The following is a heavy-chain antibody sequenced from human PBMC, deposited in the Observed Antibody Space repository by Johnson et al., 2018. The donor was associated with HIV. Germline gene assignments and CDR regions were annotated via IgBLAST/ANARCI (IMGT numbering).Heavy chain of an antibody. CDR1: GFNFSDYY. Sequence: QVQLVESGGGLVKPGGSLRLSCAASGFNFSDYYMNWIRQAPGKGLEWISYISSSGTTLYSADSVKGRFTISRDNSTNTLYLQMNSLRAEDTAVYYWARPLFFESVLYAEPDAFDIWGQGTMVTVSS. J-gene: IGHJ3*02. D-gene: IGHD2-8*02. CDR3: ARPLFFESVLYAEPDAFDI. V-gene: IGHV3-11*04. CDR2: ISSSGTTL.